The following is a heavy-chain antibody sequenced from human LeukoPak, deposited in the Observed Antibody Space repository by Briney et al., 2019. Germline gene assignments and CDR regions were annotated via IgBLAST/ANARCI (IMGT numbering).Heavy chain of an antibody. J-gene: IGHJ4*02. CDR1: GGSFSGYY. Sequence: SETLSLTCAVYGGSFSGYYWSWIRQPPGKGLEGVGEINHSGSTNYNPSLKSRVTISVDTSKNQFSLKLSSVTAADTAVYYCARGGGYCSGGSCYSLDYWGQGTLVTVSS. V-gene: IGHV4-34*01. CDR2: INHSGST. CDR3: ARGGGYCSGGSCYSLDY. D-gene: IGHD2-15*01.